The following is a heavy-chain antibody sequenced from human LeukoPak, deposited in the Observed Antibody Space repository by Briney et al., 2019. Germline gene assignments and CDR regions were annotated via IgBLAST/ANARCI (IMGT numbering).Heavy chain of an antibody. CDR1: GFTFDDYA. Sequence: QPGRSLRLSCAASGFTFDDYAMHWVRQAPGKGLEWVSGISWNSGSIGYADSVKGRFTISRDNAKNSLYLQMNSLRAEDTAVYYCAKAKGSGTYSATPFDYWGQGTLVTVSS. J-gene: IGHJ4*02. D-gene: IGHD1-26*01. CDR3: AKAKGSGTYSATPFDY. CDR2: ISWNSGSI. V-gene: IGHV3-9*01.